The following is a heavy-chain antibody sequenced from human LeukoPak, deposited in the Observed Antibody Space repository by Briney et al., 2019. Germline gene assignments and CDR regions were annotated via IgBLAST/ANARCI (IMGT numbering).Heavy chain of an antibody. CDR1: GFTFRDYT. V-gene: IGHV3-21*01. J-gene: IGHJ4*02. D-gene: IGHD2-2*01. CDR2: ISKSGTYI. CDR3: AREVVIVVEPAANTIDY. Sequence: GGSLRLSCAASGFTFRDYTMNWVRQAPGKELEWVSAISKSGTYIKCADSVKGRFTVSRDNAKNSLFLQMNSLRVEDTAVYYCAREVVIVVEPAANTIDYWGQGTRVTVSS.